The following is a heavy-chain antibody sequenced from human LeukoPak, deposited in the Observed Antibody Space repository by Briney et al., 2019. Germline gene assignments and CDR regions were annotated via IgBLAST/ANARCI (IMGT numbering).Heavy chain of an antibody. CDR3: ARDRYYYDSSGYPYYFDY. V-gene: IGHV3-30*04. J-gene: IGHJ4*02. CDR1: GFTFSSYA. D-gene: IGHD3-22*01. CDR2: ISYDGSNK. Sequence: GRSLRLSCAASGFTFSSYAMHWVRQAPGKGLEWVAVISYDGSNKYYADSVKGRFTISRDNSKNTLYLQMNSLRAEDTAVYYCARDRYYYDSSGYPYYFDYWGQGTLVTVSS.